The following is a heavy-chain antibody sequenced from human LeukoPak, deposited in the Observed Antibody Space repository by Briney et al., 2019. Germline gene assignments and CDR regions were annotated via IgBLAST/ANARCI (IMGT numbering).Heavy chain of an antibody. CDR2: IIPIFGTA. D-gene: IGHD3-22*01. J-gene: IGHJ5*02. CDR1: GGTFSSYA. Sequence: SVKVSCKASGGTFSSYAISWVRQAPGQGLEWMGGIIPIFGTANYAQKFQGRVTITADKSTSTAYMELSSLRSEDTAVYYCARGPDSSGYYYLNWFDPWAREPWSPSPQ. V-gene: IGHV1-69*06. CDR3: ARGPDSSGYYYLNWFDP.